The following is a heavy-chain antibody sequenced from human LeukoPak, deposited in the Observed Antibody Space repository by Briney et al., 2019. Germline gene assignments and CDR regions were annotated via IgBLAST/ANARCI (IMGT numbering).Heavy chain of an antibody. CDR3: ARTNFLEDIVVVPAAYDY. Sequence: ASVKVSCKASGGTFSSYAISWVRQAPGQGLEWMGGIIPIFGTANYAQKFQGRVTITADESTSTAYMELSSLRSEDTAVYYCARTNFLEDIVVVPAAYDYWGQGTLVTISS. CDR1: GGTFSSYA. D-gene: IGHD2-2*01. V-gene: IGHV1-69*13. CDR2: IIPIFGTA. J-gene: IGHJ4*02.